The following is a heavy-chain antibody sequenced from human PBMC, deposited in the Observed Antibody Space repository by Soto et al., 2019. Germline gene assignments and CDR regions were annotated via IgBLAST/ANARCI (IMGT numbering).Heavy chain of an antibody. V-gene: IGHV4-4*02. CDR1: GGSISSSNW. CDR2: IYHSGST. CDR3: ARAWPSVDSYGSGVMDV. Sequence: QVQLQESGPGLVKPSGTLSVTCAVSGGSISSSNWWNWVRQPPGKGLEWIGEIYHSGSTNYNPSLRSRVTISLDKSKNQFSLRVKSVTAADTAEYYCARAWPSVDSYGSGVMDVWGQGTTDTVSS. D-gene: IGHD5-18*01. J-gene: IGHJ6*02.